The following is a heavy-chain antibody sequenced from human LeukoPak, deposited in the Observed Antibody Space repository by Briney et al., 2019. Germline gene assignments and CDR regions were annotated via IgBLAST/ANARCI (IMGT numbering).Heavy chain of an antibody. CDR1: DDSITMYY. D-gene: IGHD6-25*01. Sequence: SETLSLTCTVSDDSITMYYWTWIRQPPGKGLEWIGYVDHTGSTKFNPSLNGRVSISRDTSNNFFSLRLRSVTAADTAVYYCASLSQGAHSGLWGQGTLVTVSS. CDR3: ASLSQGAHSGL. CDR2: VDHTGST. V-gene: IGHV4-59*12. J-gene: IGHJ4*02.